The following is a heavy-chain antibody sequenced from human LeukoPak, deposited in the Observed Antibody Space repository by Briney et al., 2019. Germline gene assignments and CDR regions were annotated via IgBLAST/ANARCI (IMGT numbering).Heavy chain of an antibody. V-gene: IGHV3-30*03. J-gene: IGHJ4*02. CDR3: ARDLTVKGLAGTAFDY. Sequence: GGSLRLSCAASGFTFSSYGMHWVRQAPGKGLEWVAVISYDGSNKYHADSVKGRFTISRDNSKDTLYLQMNSLRVEDTAVYYCARDLTVKGLAGTAFDYWGQGTLVTVSS. CDR2: ISYDGSNK. D-gene: IGHD6-19*01. CDR1: GFTFSSYG.